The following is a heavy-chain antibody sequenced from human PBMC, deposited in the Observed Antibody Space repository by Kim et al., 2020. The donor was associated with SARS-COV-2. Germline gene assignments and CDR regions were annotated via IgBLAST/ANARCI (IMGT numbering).Heavy chain of an antibody. J-gene: IGHJ4*02. Sequence: GGSLRLSCAVSGFTFRSYSMNWVRQAPGKGLEWVSSISSSSSYIYYADSVKGRFTISRDNAKNSLYLQMNSLRAEDTAVYYCAIRMVRGVVDYWGQGTLVTVSS. CDR2: ISSSSSYI. CDR3: AIRMVRGVVDY. V-gene: IGHV3-21*04. CDR1: GFTFRSYS. D-gene: IGHD3-10*01.